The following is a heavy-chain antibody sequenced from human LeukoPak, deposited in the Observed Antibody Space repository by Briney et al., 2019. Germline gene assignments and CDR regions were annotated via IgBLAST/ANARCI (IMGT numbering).Heavy chain of an antibody. J-gene: IGHJ5*02. Sequence: ASVKVSCKVSGYTLTDLSMHWVRQTPGKGLEWMGAFDPGDGETVYAQKLQGRVTMTTDTSTSTAYMELRSLRSDDTAVYYCAGSDYYGSVPFDPWGQGTLVTVSS. CDR1: GYTLTDLS. CDR2: FDPGDGET. V-gene: IGHV1-24*01. D-gene: IGHD3-10*01. CDR3: AGSDYYGSVPFDP.